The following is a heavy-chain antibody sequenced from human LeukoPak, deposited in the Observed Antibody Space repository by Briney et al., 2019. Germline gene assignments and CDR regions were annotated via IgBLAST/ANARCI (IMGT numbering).Heavy chain of an antibody. Sequence: PSETLSLTCAVYGGSFSGYYWSWIRQPPGKGLEWIGEINHSGSTNYNPSLKSRVTISVDTSKNQFSLKLSSVTAADTAVYYCARVGGVVIRFDYWGQGPRSPSPQ. J-gene: IGHJ4*02. CDR2: INHSGST. D-gene: IGHD3-3*01. CDR1: GGSFSGYY. CDR3: ARVGGVVIRFDY. V-gene: IGHV4-34*01.